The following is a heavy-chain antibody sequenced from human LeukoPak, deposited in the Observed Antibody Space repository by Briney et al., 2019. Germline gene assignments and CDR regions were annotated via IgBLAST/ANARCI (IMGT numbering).Heavy chain of an antibody. CDR2: IYYSGST. D-gene: IGHD6-19*01. Sequence: PSETLSLTCTVSGGSISSYYRSWIRQPPGKGLEWIGYIYYSGSTNYNPSLKSRVTISVDTSKNQFSLKLSSVTAADTAVYYCAREASGAGTIDYWGQGTLVTVSS. V-gene: IGHV4-59*01. CDR3: AREASGAGTIDY. J-gene: IGHJ4*02. CDR1: GGSISSYY.